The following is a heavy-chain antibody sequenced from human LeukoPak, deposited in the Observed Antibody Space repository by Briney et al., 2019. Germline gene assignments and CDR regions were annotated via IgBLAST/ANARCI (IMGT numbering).Heavy chain of an antibody. CDR2: ISYDGSNK. D-gene: IGHD1-1*01. J-gene: IGHJ6*02. CDR3: AKPNDVYYYYYGMDV. V-gene: IGHV3-30*18. Sequence: GGSLRLSCAASGFTFSSYGMHWVRQAPGKGLEWVAVISYDGSNKYYADSVKGRFTISRDNSKNTLYLQMNSLRAEDTAVYYCAKPNDVYYYYYGMDVWGQGTTVTVSS. CDR1: GFTFSSYG.